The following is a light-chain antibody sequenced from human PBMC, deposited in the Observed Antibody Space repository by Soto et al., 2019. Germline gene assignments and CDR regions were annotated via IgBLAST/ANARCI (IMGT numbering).Light chain of an antibody. CDR3: QQSYSTPPT. CDR2: AAS. Sequence: DIQMTQSPSSLSASVGDRVTITCRAGQSISNFLNWYQQKPGSAPNLLIYAASRLQSGVPSRFSGSGSGTDFTLTISSPQPEDFATYYCQQSYSTPPTFGQGTKVEIK. CDR1: QSISNF. J-gene: IGKJ1*01. V-gene: IGKV1-39*01.